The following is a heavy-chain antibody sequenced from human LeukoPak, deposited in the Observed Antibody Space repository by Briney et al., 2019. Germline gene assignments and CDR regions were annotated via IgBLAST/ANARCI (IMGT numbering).Heavy chain of an antibody. CDR2: ASGSGGST. J-gene: IGHJ4*02. CDR1: GFTFSSYA. CDR3: AKGYSDWLSDFDY. Sequence: PGGSLRLSCAASGFTFSSYAMSWVRQAPGKGLEWVSSASGSGGSTYYADSVKGRFTISRDNSENTLYLQMNRLRAEDTAVYYCAKGYSDWLSDFDYWGQGTLVTVSS. V-gene: IGHV3-23*01. D-gene: IGHD3-9*01.